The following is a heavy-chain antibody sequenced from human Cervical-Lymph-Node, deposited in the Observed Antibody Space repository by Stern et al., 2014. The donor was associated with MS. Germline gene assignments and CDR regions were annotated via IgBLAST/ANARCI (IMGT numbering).Heavy chain of an antibody. D-gene: IGHD3-16*01. V-gene: IGHV3-11*01. CDR3: ATLSYDAFGT. Sequence: VQLVESGGGLVKPGGSLRLSCATSGFTFSDYYMTWIRQAPGKGLEWVSYISRSGRTIYYADSVRGRFTISRDDAKNSLFLQMNSLRAEDTAVYYCATLSYDAFGTWGQGTMVTVSS. CDR2: ISRSGRTI. J-gene: IGHJ3*02. CDR1: GFTFSDYY.